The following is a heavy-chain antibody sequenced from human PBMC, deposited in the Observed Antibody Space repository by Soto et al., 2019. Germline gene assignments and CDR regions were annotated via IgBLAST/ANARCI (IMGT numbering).Heavy chain of an antibody. J-gene: IGHJ6*02. CDR2: ISYDGSNK. V-gene: IGHV3-30-3*01. CDR1: GFTFSSYA. CDR3: ARERLRRVLWFGERGMDV. Sequence: PGGSLRLSCAASGFTFSSYAMHWVRQAPGRGLEWVGVISYDGSNKYYADSVKGRFTISRDNSKNTLYLQMNSLRAEDTAVYYCARERLRRVLWFGERGMDVWGQGTTVTVSS. D-gene: IGHD3-10*01.